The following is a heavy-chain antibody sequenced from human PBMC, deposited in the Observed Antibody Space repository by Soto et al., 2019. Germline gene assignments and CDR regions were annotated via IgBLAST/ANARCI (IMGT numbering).Heavy chain of an antibody. CDR1: GFTFSSYA. Sequence: EVQLLESGGGLVQPGGSLRLSCAASGFTFSSYAMSWVRQAPGKGLEWVSAISGSGGSTYYADSVKGRFTISRDNSKNTLYLQMNSLRAEDTAVYYCAKAGDIVVVPAAAGDYYYVDVWGKGTTVTVSS. CDR3: AKAGDIVVVPAAAGDYYYVDV. J-gene: IGHJ6*03. CDR2: ISGSGGST. V-gene: IGHV3-23*01. D-gene: IGHD2-2*01.